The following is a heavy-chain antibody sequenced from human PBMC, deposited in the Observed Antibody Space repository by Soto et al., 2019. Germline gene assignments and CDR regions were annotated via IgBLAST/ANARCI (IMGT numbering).Heavy chain of an antibody. CDR2: ISYDGSNK. CDR1: GSTFSNYI. D-gene: IGHD2-15*01. CDR3: AGGDNYYALGV. Sequence: QLQLVESGGGVVQPGRSLRLYCAASGSTFSNYIMHWVRHAPGKGLEWVAFISYDGSNKDYADSVEGRFTISRDNSKSTLYLQFSSLRPEDTAVYYCAGGDNYYALGVWCQGTTVTVSS. J-gene: IGHJ6*02. V-gene: IGHV3-30-3*01.